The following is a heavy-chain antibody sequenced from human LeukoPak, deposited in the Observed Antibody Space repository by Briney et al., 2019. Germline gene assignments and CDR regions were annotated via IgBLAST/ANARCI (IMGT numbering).Heavy chain of an antibody. Sequence: SETLSLTCSVSVDSSSRYRWSWIRQPPGRGLEWLGHISYRGNTDYNPALKSRVTISVDMFYNQFSLKLSSVTAADTAVYYCAGTYYFDSSGHYFGGNGFDIWGQGTMVTVSS. J-gene: IGHJ3*02. CDR3: AGTYYFDSSGHYFGGNGFDI. V-gene: IGHV4-59*12. CDR2: ISYRGNT. CDR1: VDSSSRYR. D-gene: IGHD3-22*01.